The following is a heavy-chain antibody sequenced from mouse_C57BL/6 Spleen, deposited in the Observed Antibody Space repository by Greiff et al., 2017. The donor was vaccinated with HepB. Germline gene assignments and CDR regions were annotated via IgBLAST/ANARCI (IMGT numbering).Heavy chain of an antibody. CDR3: ARAYYGSSYGYFDV. Sequence: VKLQQPGAELVMPGASVKLSCKASGYTFTSYWMHWVKQRPGQGLEWIGEIDPSDSYTNYNQKFKGKSTLTVDKSSSTAYMQLSSLTSEDSAVYYCARAYYGSSYGYFDVWGTGTTVTVSS. V-gene: IGHV1-69*01. CDR2: IDPSDSYT. CDR1: GYTFTSYW. D-gene: IGHD1-1*01. J-gene: IGHJ1*03.